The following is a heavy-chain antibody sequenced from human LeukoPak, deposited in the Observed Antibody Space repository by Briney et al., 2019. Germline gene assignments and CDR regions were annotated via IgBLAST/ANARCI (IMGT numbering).Heavy chain of an antibody. CDR2: ISSSSSYI. CDR3: ARGRCSSTSCYEYYFDY. Sequence: GRSLRLSCAASGFRFSNYAMHWVRQAPGKGLEWVSSISSSSSYIYYADSVKGRFTISRDNAKNSLYLQMNSLRAEDTAVYYCARGRCSSTSCYEYYFDYWGQGTLVTVSS. CDR1: GFRFSNYA. J-gene: IGHJ4*02. D-gene: IGHD2-2*01. V-gene: IGHV3-21*01.